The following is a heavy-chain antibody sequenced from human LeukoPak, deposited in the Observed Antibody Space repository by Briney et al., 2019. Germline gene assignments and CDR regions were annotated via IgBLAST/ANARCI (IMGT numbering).Heavy chain of an antibody. Sequence: PGGSLRLSCAASGFTFSDHYISWIRQAPGKGLEWVSYIWNSGSTIYYADSVKGRFTISRDNAKNSVYLQMNSLRVEDTAVYYCARGHYGLDYWGQETMVTVSS. D-gene: IGHD3-16*01. V-gene: IGHV3-11*01. J-gene: IGHJ4*02. CDR1: GFTFSDHY. CDR2: IWNSGSTI. CDR3: ARGHYGLDY.